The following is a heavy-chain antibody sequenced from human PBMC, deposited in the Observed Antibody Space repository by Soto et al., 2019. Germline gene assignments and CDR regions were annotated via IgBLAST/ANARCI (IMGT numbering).Heavy chain of an antibody. CDR1: GYTFTSYY. CDR3: ARGPYYDSSGYSIQYFQH. V-gene: IGHV1-46*01. Sequence: ASVKVSCKASGYTFTSYYMHWVRQAPGQGLEWMGIINPSGGSTSYAQKFQGRVTMTRDTSESTVYMELSSLRSEDTAVYYCARGPYYDSSGYSIQYFQHWGQGTLVTVSS. D-gene: IGHD3-22*01. CDR2: INPSGGST. J-gene: IGHJ1*01.